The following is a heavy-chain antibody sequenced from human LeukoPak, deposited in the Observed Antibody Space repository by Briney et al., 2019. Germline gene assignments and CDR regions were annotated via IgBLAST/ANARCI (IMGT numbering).Heavy chain of an antibody. CDR3: ARDANSTGTTSYYYYGMDV. CDR2: INPNSGGT. D-gene: IGHD4-17*01. Sequence: ASVKVSCKASGYTSTGYYMHWVRQAPGQGLEWMGWINPNSGGTNYAQKFQGWVTMTRDTSISTAYMELSRLRSDDTAVYYCARDANSTGTTSYYYYGMDVWGQGTTVTVSS. V-gene: IGHV1-2*04. CDR1: GYTSTGYY. J-gene: IGHJ6*02.